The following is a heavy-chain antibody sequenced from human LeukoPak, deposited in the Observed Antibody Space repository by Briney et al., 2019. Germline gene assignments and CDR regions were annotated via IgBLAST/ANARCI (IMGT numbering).Heavy chain of an antibody. CDR2: INPNSGGT. CDR1: GYTFTGYY. J-gene: IGHJ3*02. Sequence: ASVKVSCKASGYTFTGYYMHWVRQAPGQGLEWMGRINPNSGGTNYAQKFQGRVTMTRDTSISTAYMELSRLRSDDTAVYYSASRGLGKAWVAFDIWGQGTMVTVSS. D-gene: IGHD7-27*01. V-gene: IGHV1-2*06. CDR3: ASRGLGKAWVAFDI.